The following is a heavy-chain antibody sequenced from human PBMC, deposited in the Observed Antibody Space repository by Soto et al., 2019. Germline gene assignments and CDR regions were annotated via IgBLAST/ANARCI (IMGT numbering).Heavy chain of an antibody. V-gene: IGHV1-24*01. Sequence: ASVKVSCKVSGYTLTELSMHWVRQAPGKGLEWMGGFDPEDGETIYAQKFQGRVTMTEDTSTDTAYMELSSLRSEDTAVYYCATDRHYSGSGSYSNWFDPWGQGTLVT. CDR2: FDPEDGET. CDR3: ATDRHYSGSGSYSNWFDP. D-gene: IGHD3-10*01. CDR1: GYTLTELS. J-gene: IGHJ5*02.